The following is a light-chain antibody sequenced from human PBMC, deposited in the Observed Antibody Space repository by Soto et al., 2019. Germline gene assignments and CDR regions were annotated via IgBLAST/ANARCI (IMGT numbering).Light chain of an antibody. J-gene: IGKJ1*01. CDR2: AAS. CDR1: QSISSY. Sequence: DIQMTQSPSSLYASVGDRVTITCRASQSISSYLNWYQQKPGKAPKLLIYAASSLQSGVPSRFSGSGSGTDFTLTISSLQPEDFATYYIHQSYSTRRTFDQRIKVEIK. V-gene: IGKV1-39*01. CDR3: HQSYSTRRT.